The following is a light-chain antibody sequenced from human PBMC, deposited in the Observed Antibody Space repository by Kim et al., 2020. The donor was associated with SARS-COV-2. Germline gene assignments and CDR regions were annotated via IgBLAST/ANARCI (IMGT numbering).Light chain of an antibody. J-gene: IGLJ3*02. CDR1: NIGGKP. CDR3: QVWDSNTVV. V-gene: IGLV3-9*01. Sequence: VGLGQTAKIPCGGSNIGGKPVHGYLQRPGQAPVPVIYRNNNLPSGIPERFSGSNSGNTATLTISRAQAGDEGDYYCQVWDSNTVVFGGGTQLTVL. CDR2: RNN.